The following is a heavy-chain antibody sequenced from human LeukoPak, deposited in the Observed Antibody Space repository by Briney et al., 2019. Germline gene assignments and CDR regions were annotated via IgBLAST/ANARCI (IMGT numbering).Heavy chain of an antibody. V-gene: IGHV4-39*01. D-gene: IGHD2-2*01. CDR2: IFYSGTT. Sequence: SETLSLTCTVSGGSISSSIYYWGWIRQPPGKGLEWIGSIFYSGTTYYNPSLKSRITISVDTSKNQFSLKLSSVTAADTAVYYCARGRKYLIVVVPAATDGMDVWGQGTTVTVSS. CDR3: ARGRKYLIVVVPAATDGMDV. CDR1: GGSISSSIYY. J-gene: IGHJ6*02.